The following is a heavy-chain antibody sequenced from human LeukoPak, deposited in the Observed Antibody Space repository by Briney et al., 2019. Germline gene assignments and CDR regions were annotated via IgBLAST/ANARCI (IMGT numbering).Heavy chain of an antibody. V-gene: IGHV4-59*01. CDR3: ARDRGYSGYDYYGMDV. CDR1: GGSISRYY. J-gene: IGHJ6*02. D-gene: IGHD5-12*01. Sequence: SETLSLTCTVSGGSISRYYWNWIRQPPGKGLEWIGYIYYTGDTNYTPSLKSRVTISVDTSKTQFSLKLTSVTAADTAVYYCARDRGYSGYDYYGMDVWGQETTVTVSS. CDR2: IYYTGDT.